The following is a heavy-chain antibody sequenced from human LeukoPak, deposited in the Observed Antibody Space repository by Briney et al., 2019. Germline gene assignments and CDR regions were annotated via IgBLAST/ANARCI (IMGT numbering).Heavy chain of an antibody. D-gene: IGHD6-19*01. CDR3: ASSAYYSSGWFGY. CDR1: GGSISSGSYY. Sequence: SETLSLTCTVSGGSISSGSYYWSWIRQPAGKGLEWIGRIFPGGSTNYNPSLKSRVTISVDTSKNQFSLKLSSVTAADTAVYYCASSAYYSSGWFGYWGQGTLVTVSS. V-gene: IGHV4-61*02. CDR2: IFPGGST. J-gene: IGHJ4*02.